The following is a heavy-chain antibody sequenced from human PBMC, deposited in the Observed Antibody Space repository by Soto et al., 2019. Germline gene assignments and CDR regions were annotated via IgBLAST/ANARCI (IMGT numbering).Heavy chain of an antibody. V-gene: IGHV1-18*01. CDR2: ISPYSGNT. CDR1: GYIFVNYG. Sequence: QVQLVQSGDEVRKPGSSVKVSCKASGYIFVNYGIAWVRQAPGQGLEWMGWISPYSGNTHYASKVKGRLNMTTDTSTSTSYMELGSLTSGDTAVYYWATVDNYVTTTPQDVWGQGTTVTVSS. D-gene: IGHD3-16*01. CDR3: ATVDNYVTTTPQDV. J-gene: IGHJ6*02.